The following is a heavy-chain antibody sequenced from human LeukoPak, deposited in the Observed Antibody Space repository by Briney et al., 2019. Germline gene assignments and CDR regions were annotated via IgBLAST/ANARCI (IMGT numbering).Heavy chain of an antibody. CDR3: ARGQIYDYWTPVSWKFDL. Sequence: SVTLSLTCTVSGGSISHYYWSWIRQPPGKGLEWIGNVYTTGGGSTYHNPSLKSRVTVSSDTYKHQLSLKLNSASAADTAVYYCARGQIYDYWTPVSWKFDLWGRGTLVTVSS. V-gene: IGHV4-4*08. CDR2: YTTGGGST. D-gene: IGHD3-3*01. CDR1: GGSISHYY. J-gene: IGHJ2*01.